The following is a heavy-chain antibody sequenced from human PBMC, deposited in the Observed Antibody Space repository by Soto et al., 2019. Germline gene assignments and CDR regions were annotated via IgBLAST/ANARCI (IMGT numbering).Heavy chain of an antibody. D-gene: IGHD2-15*01. Sequence: PGGSLRLSCGASGFPFSNYAMSWVRQAPGKGLEWVSVISGSGNTTHYRDSVRGRFTISRDNLKNTVFLQMNSLRAEDTAIYHCVKNSGVTSYPASGIWGQGTMVTVS. J-gene: IGHJ3*02. CDR3: VKNSGVTSYPASGI. CDR2: ISGSGNTT. CDR1: GFPFSNYA. V-gene: IGHV3-23*02.